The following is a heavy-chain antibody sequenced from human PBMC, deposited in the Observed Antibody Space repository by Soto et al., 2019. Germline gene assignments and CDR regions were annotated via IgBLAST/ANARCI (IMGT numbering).Heavy chain of an antibody. CDR3: ARPLWRDDYNWGYFDL. CDR2: ISYDGSNK. Sequence: QVQLVESGGGVVQPGRSLRLSCAASGFTFSSYAMHWVRQAPGKGLEWVAVISYDGSNKYYTDSVKGRFTISRDNSKNTLYLQMNSLRAEDTALYYCARPLWRDDYNWGYFDLWCRGTLVTVSS. J-gene: IGHJ2*01. CDR1: GFTFSSYA. D-gene: IGHD4-4*01. V-gene: IGHV3-30-3*01.